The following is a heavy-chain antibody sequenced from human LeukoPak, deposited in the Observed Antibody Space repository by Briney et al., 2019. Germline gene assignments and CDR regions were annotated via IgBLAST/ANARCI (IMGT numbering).Heavy chain of an antibody. CDR3: ARVVVNGGPRFDI. J-gene: IGHJ3*02. Sequence: SRTLSLTCAISGDSVSSNSAAWNWIRQSPSRGLEWLGRTYYRSKWYYEYAVSVKSRITINPDTSKNQFSLQLNSVTPEDTAVYYCARVVVNGGPRFDIWGQGTMVTVSS. CDR2: TYYRSKWYY. V-gene: IGHV6-1*01. CDR1: GDSVSSNSAA. D-gene: IGHD2-15*01.